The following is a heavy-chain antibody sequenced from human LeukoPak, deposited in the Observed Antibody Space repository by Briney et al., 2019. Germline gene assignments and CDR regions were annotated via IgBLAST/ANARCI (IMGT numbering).Heavy chain of an antibody. Sequence: GGSLRLSCAASGFTFSSYGMHWVRQAPGKGLEWVAVIWYDGSNKYYADSVKGRFTISRDNSKNTLYLQMTSLRAEDTAEYYCAKRGGTESFYYYYYMDVWGKGTTVTVSS. CDR2: IWYDGSNK. J-gene: IGHJ6*03. CDR1: GFTFSSYG. D-gene: IGHD2-15*01. CDR3: AKRGGTESFYYYYYMDV. V-gene: IGHV3-33*06.